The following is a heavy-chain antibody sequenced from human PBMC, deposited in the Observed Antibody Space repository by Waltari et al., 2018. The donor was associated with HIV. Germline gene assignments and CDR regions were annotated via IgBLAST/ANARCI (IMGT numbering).Heavy chain of an antibody. Sequence: QVQLAESGGGVVQPGRSLRLSCVASGFIFHNFGMHWVRQKPGKGLEWVAAIWYDGGNEYYADSVKGRFTISRDNSKNTLYLQMNSLRAEDTAVYYCARDWTITATTRVDFWGPGTLVTVSS. J-gene: IGHJ4*03. CDR3: ARDWTITATTRVDF. CDR2: IWYDGGNE. CDR1: GFIFHNFG. V-gene: IGHV3-33*01. D-gene: IGHD1-20*01.